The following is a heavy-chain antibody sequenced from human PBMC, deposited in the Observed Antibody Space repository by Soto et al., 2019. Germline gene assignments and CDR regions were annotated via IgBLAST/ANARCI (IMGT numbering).Heavy chain of an antibody. CDR2: IYYSGST. J-gene: IGHJ6*02. CDR1: GGSISSSSYY. Sequence: PSETLSLTCTVSGGSISSSSYYWGWIRQPPGKGLEWIGSIYYSGSTYYSPSLKSRVTISVDTSKNQFSLKLSSVTAADTAVYYCARSSPGRNYYYGMDVWGQGTTVT. V-gene: IGHV4-39*01. CDR3: ARSSPGRNYYYGMDV. D-gene: IGHD3-10*01.